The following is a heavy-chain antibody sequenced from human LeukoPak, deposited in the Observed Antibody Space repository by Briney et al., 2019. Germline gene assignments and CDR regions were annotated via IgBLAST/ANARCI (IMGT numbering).Heavy chain of an antibody. D-gene: IGHD3-9*01. V-gene: IGHV3-66*02. CDR2: IYSGGST. CDR3: ARDSDINPTIHHPNCYGMDV. Sequence: PGRSLRLSCAASGFTFSSYAMHWVRQAPGKGLEWVSVIYSGGSTYYADSVKGRFTISRDNSKNTLYLQMNSLRAEDTAVYYCARDSDINPTIHHPNCYGMDVWGQGTTVTVSS. J-gene: IGHJ6*02. CDR1: GFTFSSYA.